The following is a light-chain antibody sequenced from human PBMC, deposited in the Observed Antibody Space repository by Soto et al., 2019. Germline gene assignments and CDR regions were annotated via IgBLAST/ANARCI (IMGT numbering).Light chain of an antibody. CDR1: QSVAGS. CDR3: QQRSNRIT. Sequence: VLTQSPATLTLSPADIAIPFSRASQSVAGSLAWYQQKPGQAPRLLIYDISTRAAAIPARFSGSGSGTDFTLTVGSLEPEDFALYYCQQRSNRITFGQGTRLEI. J-gene: IGKJ5*01. CDR2: DIS. V-gene: IGKV3-11*01.